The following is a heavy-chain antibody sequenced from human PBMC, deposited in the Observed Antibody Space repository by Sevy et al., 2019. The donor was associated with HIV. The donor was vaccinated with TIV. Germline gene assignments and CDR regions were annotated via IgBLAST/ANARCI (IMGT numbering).Heavy chain of an antibody. CDR2: IRYDGSNK. V-gene: IGHV3-30*02. CDR1: GFTFSSYG. J-gene: IGHJ4*02. CDR3: ANSAAYDSSGYYWPNYFDY. D-gene: IGHD3-22*01. Sequence: GGSLRLSCAASGFTFSSYGMHWVRQAPGKGLEWVAFIRYDGSNKYYADSVKGRFTISRDNSKNTLYLQMNSLRAEDTAVYYCANSAAYDSSGYYWPNYFDYWGQGTLVTVSS.